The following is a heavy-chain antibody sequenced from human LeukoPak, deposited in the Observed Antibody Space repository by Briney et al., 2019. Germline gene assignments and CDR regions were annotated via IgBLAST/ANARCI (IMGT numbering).Heavy chain of an antibody. D-gene: IGHD4/OR15-4a*01. J-gene: IGHJ4*02. CDR3: ARRAGAYSHPYDY. CDR1: GFTFSSYA. Sequence: GGSLRLSCAASGFTFSSYAMSWVRQAPGKGLEWVSAISDSGGSTYSADSMKGRFIISRDNFKNTLYLQMNSLRAEDTAVYYCARRAGAYSHPYDYWGQGTLVTVSS. V-gene: IGHV3-23*01. CDR2: ISDSGGST.